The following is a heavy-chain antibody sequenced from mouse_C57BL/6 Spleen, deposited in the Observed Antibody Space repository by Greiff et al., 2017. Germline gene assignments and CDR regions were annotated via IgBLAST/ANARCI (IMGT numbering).Heavy chain of an antibody. CDR1: GSTFTSYW. CDR2: IDPNSGGT. D-gene: IGHD1-1*01. J-gene: IGHJ1*03. CDR3: AKMSFTTVVARGDFDV. Sequence: VPLQQPGAELVQPGASVKLSCKASGSTFTSYWMHWVKHRPGRGLGWIGRIDPNSGGTKYNEKVKSKDTLTVDKPSSTSYMQLSSLTSEDSAVYYCAKMSFTTVVARGDFDVWGTGTTVTVSS. V-gene: IGHV1-72*01.